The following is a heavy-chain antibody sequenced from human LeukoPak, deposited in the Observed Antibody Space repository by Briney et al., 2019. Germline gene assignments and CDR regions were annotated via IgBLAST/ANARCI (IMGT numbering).Heavy chain of an antibody. D-gene: IGHD4-23*01. J-gene: IGHJ6*03. CDR1: GGSFSGYP. V-gene: IGHV4-34*01. Sequence: PSETLSLTCAVYGGSFSGYPWSWIRQPPGKGLQWIGEINHSGSTNYNPSLKSRVTISVDRSKNQFSLKLSSVTAADTAVYYCAATGVEGRYMDVWGKGTTVTVSS. CDR3: AATGVEGRYMDV. CDR2: INHSGST.